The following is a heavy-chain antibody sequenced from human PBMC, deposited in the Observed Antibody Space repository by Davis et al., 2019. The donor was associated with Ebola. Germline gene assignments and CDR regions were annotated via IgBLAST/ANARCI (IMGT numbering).Heavy chain of an antibody. CDR1: GYTFTGYY. J-gene: IGHJ6*03. CDR2: INPNSGGT. Sequence: ASVKVSCKASGYTFTGYYMHWVRQAPGQGLEWMGWINPNSGGTNYAQKFQGRVTMTRDTSISTAYMELSRLRSDDTAVYYCARGRIGWNYPYYYYYTDVWGKGTTVTVSS. D-gene: IGHD1-7*01. CDR3: ARGRIGWNYPYYYYYTDV. V-gene: IGHV1-2*02.